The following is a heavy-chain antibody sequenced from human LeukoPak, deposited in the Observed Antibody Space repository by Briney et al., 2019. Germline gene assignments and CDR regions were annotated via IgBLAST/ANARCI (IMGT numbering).Heavy chain of an antibody. J-gene: IGHJ4*02. D-gene: IGHD3-16*01. CDR1: GGSISIYY. CDR2: IYYSGST. Sequence: PSETLSLTCTVSGGSISIYYWSWIRQPPGKGLEWIGYIYYSGSTNYNPSLKSRVTISVDTSKNQFSLKLSSVTAADTAVYYCARRGAGAPFDHWGQGTLVTVSS. V-gene: IGHV4-59*01. CDR3: ARRGAGAPFDH.